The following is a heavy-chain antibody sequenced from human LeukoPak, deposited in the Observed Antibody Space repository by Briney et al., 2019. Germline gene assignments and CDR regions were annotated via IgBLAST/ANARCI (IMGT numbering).Heavy chain of an antibody. J-gene: IGHJ4*02. Sequence: PGGSLRLSCAASGFTFSSYSMNWVRQAPGKGLERVSSISSSSSYIYYADSVKGRFTISRDNAKNSLYLQMNSLRAEDTAVYYCAKDAAPYSSSWYKGDYWGQGTLVTVSS. CDR3: AKDAAPYSSSWYKGDY. CDR1: GFTFSSYS. D-gene: IGHD6-13*01. V-gene: IGHV3-21*04. CDR2: ISSSSSYI.